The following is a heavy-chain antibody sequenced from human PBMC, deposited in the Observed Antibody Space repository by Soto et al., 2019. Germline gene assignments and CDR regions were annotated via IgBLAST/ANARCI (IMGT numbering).Heavy chain of an antibody. D-gene: IGHD3-10*01. Sequence: QVQLVESGGGGVQPGRSLTLSCAASGFTFSTHGLHWVRQAPGKGLEWVPVIPSEEENKHYADSVKGRFTISRDNSKNTVYLQMSSLRAEDTAVYFCARDLLVPPYGAGSYYALDYWGQGTLVTVSS. J-gene: IGHJ4*02. CDR2: IPSEEENK. CDR1: GFTFSTHG. CDR3: ARDLLVPPYGAGSYYALDY. V-gene: IGHV3-30*03.